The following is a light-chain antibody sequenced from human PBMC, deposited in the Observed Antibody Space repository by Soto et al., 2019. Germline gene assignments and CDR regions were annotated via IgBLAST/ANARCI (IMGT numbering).Light chain of an antibody. J-gene: IGKJ2*01. CDR1: QSVNNDY. V-gene: IGKV3-20*01. CDR2: SAS. Sequence: DIVMTQSPGTLSLSPGERATFSCRASQSVNNDYLAWYQQKPGQTPRLLVSSASTRATGIPDRFSGSGSGTDFTLTISRLEPEDFAVYYCQHYGSSPPLYTSGQGTKLEIK. CDR3: QHYGSSPPLYT.